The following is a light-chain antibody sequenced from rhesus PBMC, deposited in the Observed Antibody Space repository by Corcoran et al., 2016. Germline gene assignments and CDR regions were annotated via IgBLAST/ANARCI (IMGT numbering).Light chain of an antibody. CDR2: YAS. J-gene: IGKJ4*01. V-gene: IGKV1-66*01. CDR3: KQYNNSPLT. Sequence: DIQMTQSPSSLSASVGDTVTITCRASQGINNYFSWYQQNQGKAPKPLISYASSLETGGPSRFSGSGSGTDYTLTISSLQPEEIATYYCKQYNNSPLTFGGGTKVEIK. CDR1: QGINNY.